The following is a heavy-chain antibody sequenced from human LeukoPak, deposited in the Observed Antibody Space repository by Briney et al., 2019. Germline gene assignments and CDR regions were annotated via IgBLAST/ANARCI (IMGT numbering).Heavy chain of an antibody. V-gene: IGHV3-30-3*01. Sequence: GGSLRLSCAASGFTFSNYAIHWVRQAPGKGLEWVALISSGGSDKFYADSVKGRLTVSRDNSKNTLYLQMNSLRVEDTAVYYCARDCCGEWYFFDSWGQGTLITVSS. CDR1: GFTFSNYA. J-gene: IGHJ4*02. D-gene: IGHD3-10*01. CDR3: ARDCCGEWYFFDS. CDR2: ISSGGSDK.